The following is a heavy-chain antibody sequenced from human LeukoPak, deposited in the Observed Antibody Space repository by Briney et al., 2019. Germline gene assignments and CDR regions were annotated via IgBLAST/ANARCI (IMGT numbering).Heavy chain of an antibody. D-gene: IGHD6-19*01. V-gene: IGHV1-69*05. J-gene: IGHJ1*01. CDR1: GGTFSSYA. Sequence: ASVKVSCKASGGTFSSYAISWVRQAPGQGLEWMGRIIPIFGTANYAQKFQGRVTITTDESTSTAYMELSSLRSDDTAVYYCALSSPYSSGWYPYFQHWGQGTLVTVSS. CDR3: ALSSPYSSGWYPYFQH. CDR2: IIPIFGTA.